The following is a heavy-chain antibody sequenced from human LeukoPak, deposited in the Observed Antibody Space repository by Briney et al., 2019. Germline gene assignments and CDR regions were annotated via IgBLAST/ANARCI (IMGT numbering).Heavy chain of an antibody. Sequence: GGSLRLSCAASGCTFSSYGMQWVRQAPGKGLEWVAVISYDGSDKYYADSVKGRFTISRDNSMNTLYLQMNSLRDEDTAVYYCAQAWRWLQLNYWGQGTLVTVSS. V-gene: IGHV3-30*18. D-gene: IGHD5-24*01. CDR1: GCTFSSYG. CDR2: ISYDGSDK. CDR3: AQAWRWLQLNY. J-gene: IGHJ4*02.